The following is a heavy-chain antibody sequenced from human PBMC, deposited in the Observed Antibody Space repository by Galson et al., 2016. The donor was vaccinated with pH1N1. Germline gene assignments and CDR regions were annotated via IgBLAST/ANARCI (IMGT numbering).Heavy chain of an antibody. Sequence: LRLSCAASGFSFSSNAMHWVRQAPGKGLQYVSAISSDGIGTYYADSVKGRFTVSRDNSKNTLYLQMSALRAEDTALDYCVKDANYNANERDYWGQGTLVIVSS. CDR1: GFSFSSNA. CDR2: ISSDGIGT. V-gene: IGHV3-64D*09. J-gene: IGHJ4*02. D-gene: IGHD1-7*01. CDR3: VKDANYNANERDY.